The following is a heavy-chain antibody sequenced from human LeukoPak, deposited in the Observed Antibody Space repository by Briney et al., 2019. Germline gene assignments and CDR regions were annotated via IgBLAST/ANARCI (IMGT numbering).Heavy chain of an antibody. J-gene: IGHJ4*02. CDR3: VLGGGYCTSTSCYSARGFDF. V-gene: IGHV3-30*19. CDR1: GFTLSYYG. CDR2: ISYDGSNN. D-gene: IGHD2-2*01. Sequence: GGSLRLSCAASGFTLSYYGMHWVRQAPGKGLEWVAVISYDGSNNYYTDSVKGRFTISRDNSKNTLYLQMNSLRAEDTAVYYCVLGGGYCTSTSCYSARGFDFWGQGTLVTVSS.